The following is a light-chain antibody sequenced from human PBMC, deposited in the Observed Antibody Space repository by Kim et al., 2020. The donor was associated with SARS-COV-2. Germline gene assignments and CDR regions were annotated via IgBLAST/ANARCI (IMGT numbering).Light chain of an antibody. CDR1: QSITSSY. V-gene: IGKV3-20*01. Sequence: SPGERATLSCRASQSITSSYLAGYQQKPGQAPRLLIFGASSRATGIPDRFSGSGSGTDFTLTISRLEPEDFAVYFCQQYGSSPETFGQGTKVEIK. J-gene: IGKJ1*01. CDR3: QQYGSSPET. CDR2: GAS.